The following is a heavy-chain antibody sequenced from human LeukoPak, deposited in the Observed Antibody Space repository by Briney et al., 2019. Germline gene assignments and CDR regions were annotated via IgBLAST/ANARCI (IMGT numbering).Heavy chain of an antibody. V-gene: IGHV1-2*02. CDR2: INPNSGGT. J-gene: IGHJ4*02. Sequence: ASVKVSCKASGYTFTGYYMHWVRQAPGQGLEWMGWINPNSGGTNYAQKFQGRVTMTRDTSISTAYMELSRPRSDDTAVYYCARDLGLNYGDYEFDYWGQGTLVTVSS. CDR3: ARDLGLNYGDYEFDY. D-gene: IGHD4-17*01. CDR1: GYTFTGYY.